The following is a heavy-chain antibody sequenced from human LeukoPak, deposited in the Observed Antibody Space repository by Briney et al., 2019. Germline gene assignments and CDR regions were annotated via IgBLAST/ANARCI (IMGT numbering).Heavy chain of an antibody. CDR2: ISSSGATT. CDR1: GFSFSVYE. CDR3: ARGGSGWYIDS. Sequence: GGSLRLSCAASGFSFSVYEMHWVRQAPGKGLEWISDISSSGATTYYADSVKGRFTISRDNAKNSLYLQMNSLRAEDTAVYYCARGGSGWYIDSWGQGTLVTVSS. V-gene: IGHV3-48*03. J-gene: IGHJ4*02. D-gene: IGHD6-19*01.